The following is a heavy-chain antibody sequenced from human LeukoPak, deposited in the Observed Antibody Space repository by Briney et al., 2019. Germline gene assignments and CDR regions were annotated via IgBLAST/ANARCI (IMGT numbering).Heavy chain of an antibody. D-gene: IGHD3-22*01. J-gene: IGHJ4*02. Sequence: GSSVKVSCKASGGTFSSCTISWVRQAPGQGLEWMGRIIPILGIANYAQKFQGKVTITADKSTSTAYTELSSVRSEDTAVYYCSREYDSSGYPQQLDYWGQGTLVTVSS. CDR3: SREYDSSGYPQQLDY. V-gene: IGHV1-69*04. CDR2: IIPILGIA. CDR1: GGTFSSCT.